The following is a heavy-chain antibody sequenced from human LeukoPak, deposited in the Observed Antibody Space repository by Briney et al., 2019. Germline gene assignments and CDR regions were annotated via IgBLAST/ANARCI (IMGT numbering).Heavy chain of an antibody. J-gene: IGHJ4*02. D-gene: IGHD4-17*01. CDR3: AKVRLYGDYPEIDY. V-gene: IGHV3-23*01. Sequence: PGGSLRLSCVASGFTFSSYAINWVRQAPGKGLEWVSGPSGSGGRTYYADSVKGRFTISRENSKNTLYLQMNSLRAEDTAVYYCAKVRLYGDYPEIDYWGQGTLVAVSS. CDR1: GFTFSSYA. CDR2: PSGSGGRT.